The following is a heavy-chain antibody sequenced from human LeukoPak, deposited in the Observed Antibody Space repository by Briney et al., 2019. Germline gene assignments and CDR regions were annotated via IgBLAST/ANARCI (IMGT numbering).Heavy chain of an antibody. CDR3: ARVVVGGNFFDY. CDR1: GGSISSYY. Sequence: SETLSLTCTVSGGSISSYYWSWIRQPPGKGLEWIGYIYYSGSTNYNPSLKSRVTISVDTSKNQFSLKLSSVTAADTAVYYCARVVVGGNFFDYWGQGTLVTVSS. CDR2: IYYSGST. J-gene: IGHJ4*02. D-gene: IGHD2-15*01. V-gene: IGHV4-59*08.